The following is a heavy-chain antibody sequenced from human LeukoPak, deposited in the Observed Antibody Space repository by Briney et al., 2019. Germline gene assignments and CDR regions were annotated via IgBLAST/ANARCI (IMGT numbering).Heavy chain of an antibody. D-gene: IGHD1-14*01. Sequence: SETLSLTCGVGGGPFSGYYWSWIRQPPGKGLEWIGEINHSGSTNYNPSLKSRVTISLDTSKNQFSLKLSSVTAADTAVYYCARGPRNMNSYYYYMDVWGKGTTVTVSS. CDR2: INHSGST. J-gene: IGHJ6*03. CDR3: ARGPRNMNSYYYYMDV. CDR1: GGPFSGYY. V-gene: IGHV4-34*01.